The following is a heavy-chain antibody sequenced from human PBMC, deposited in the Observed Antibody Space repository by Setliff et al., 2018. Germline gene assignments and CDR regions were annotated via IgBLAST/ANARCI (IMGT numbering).Heavy chain of an antibody. CDR1: GFNFNIFA. V-gene: IGHV3-30*03. CDR2: TSYDGKNN. Sequence: SCAASGFNFNIFAINWVRQAPGKGLEWLAVTSYDGKNNYYGDSVKGRFTISRDNSQNTVYLQMNALSGDDTALYFCARAQNIFAGNLDSWGQGTLVTVSS. J-gene: IGHJ4*02. CDR3: ARAQNIFAGNLDS.